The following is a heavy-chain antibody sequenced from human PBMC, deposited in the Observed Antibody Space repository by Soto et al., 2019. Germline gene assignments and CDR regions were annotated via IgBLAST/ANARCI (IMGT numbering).Heavy chain of an antibody. CDR1: GYSCTSYW. CDR2: IYPGDSDT. J-gene: IGHJ6*02. Sequence: PGDSLKISCKGSGYSCTSYWIGWLRQIPGKGLEWMGIIYPGDSDTRYSPSFQGQVTISADKSISTAYLQWSSLKASDTAMYYCPTNLIADYDYYGMDVWRQGTTVTVSS. CDR3: PTNLIADYDYYGMDV. D-gene: IGHD6-13*01. V-gene: IGHV5-51*01.